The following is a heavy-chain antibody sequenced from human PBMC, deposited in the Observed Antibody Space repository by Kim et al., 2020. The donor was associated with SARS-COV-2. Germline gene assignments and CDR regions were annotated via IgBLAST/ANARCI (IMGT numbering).Heavy chain of an antibody. Sequence: GGSLRLSCAASGFTFSSYAMHWVRQAPGKGLEWVAVISYDGSNKYYADSVKGRFTISRDNSKNTLYLQMNSLRAEDTAVYYCARSDRTDLDYWGQGTLVTVSS. CDR2: ISYDGSNK. V-gene: IGHV3-30*04. CDR1: GFTFSSYA. J-gene: IGHJ4*02. D-gene: IGHD2-15*01. CDR3: ARSDRTDLDY.